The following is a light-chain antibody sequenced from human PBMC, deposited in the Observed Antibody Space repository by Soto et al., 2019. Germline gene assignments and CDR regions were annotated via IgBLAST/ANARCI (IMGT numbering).Light chain of an antibody. J-gene: IGKJ1*01. Sequence: EILLSQSPSTLSLSPGDRATLSCRASQSVSSYLAWYQQKPGQAPRLLIYDASDRATGIPARFSGSGSGTDFTLTISSLEPEDFAVYYCQQRSNWPRTFGQGTK. V-gene: IGKV3-11*01. CDR3: QQRSNWPRT. CDR1: QSVSSY. CDR2: DAS.